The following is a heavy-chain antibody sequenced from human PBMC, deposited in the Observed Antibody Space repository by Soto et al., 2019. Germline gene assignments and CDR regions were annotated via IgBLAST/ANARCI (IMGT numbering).Heavy chain of an antibody. CDR3: ARSVEGHFDY. D-gene: IGHD6-19*01. V-gene: IGHV3-48*02. Sequence: EVQLVESGGNLVQPGGSLRLSCAASGFRFSIYSMNWVRQAPGKGLEWSAYITSDTKTIKYADSVKGRFTISRDNGKKSVYLQMNSLRDEDTAVYYCARSVEGHFDYWGQGTVVTVSA. CDR1: GFRFSIYS. J-gene: IGHJ4*02. CDR2: ITSDTKTI.